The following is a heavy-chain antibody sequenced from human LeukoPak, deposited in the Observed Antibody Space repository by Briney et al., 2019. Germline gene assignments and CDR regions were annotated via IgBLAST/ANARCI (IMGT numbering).Heavy chain of an antibody. D-gene: IGHD6-13*01. V-gene: IGHV4-34*01. CDR2: INHSGST. J-gene: IGHJ4*02. CDR1: GGSFSGHY. Sequence: SETLSLTCAVYGGSFSGHYWSWIRQPPGKGLEWIGEINHSGSTNYNPSLKSRVTISVDTSKNQFSLKLSSVTAADTAVYYCAGRIAAAPYYFDYWGQGTLVTVSS. CDR3: AGRIAAAPYYFDY.